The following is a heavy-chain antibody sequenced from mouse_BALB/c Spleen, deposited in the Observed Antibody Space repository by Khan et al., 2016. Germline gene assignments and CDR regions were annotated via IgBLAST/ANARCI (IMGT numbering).Heavy chain of an antibody. J-gene: IGHJ3*01. CDR2: IDPANGNT. CDR3: ARSPYDYDVGFAY. CDR1: GFNIKDTN. Sequence: VQLQQSGAELVKPGASVKLSCTASGFNIKDTNMHWVKQRPEQGLEWIGRIDPANGNTKYDPKFQGKATITADTSSNTAYLQLSSLTSEDTAVYYCARSPYDYDVGFAYWGQGTLVTVSA. V-gene: IGHV14-3*02. D-gene: IGHD2-4*01.